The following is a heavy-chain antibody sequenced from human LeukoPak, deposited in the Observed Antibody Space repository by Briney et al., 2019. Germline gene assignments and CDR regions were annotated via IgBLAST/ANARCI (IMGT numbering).Heavy chain of an antibody. Sequence: GGSLRLSCAASGFIFSSYGMSWVRQAPGKGLEWVSSIGSSGSDIFYADSVKGRFTISRDNAKNSLFLQMNSLRADDTAVYFCAQFHTGYWGQGALVTVSS. CDR1: GFIFSSYG. CDR2: IGSSGSDI. CDR3: AQFHTGY. V-gene: IGHV3-21*01. J-gene: IGHJ4*02. D-gene: IGHD1-1*01.